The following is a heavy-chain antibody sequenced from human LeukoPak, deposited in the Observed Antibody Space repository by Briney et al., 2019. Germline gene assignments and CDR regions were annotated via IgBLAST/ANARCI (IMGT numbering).Heavy chain of an antibody. V-gene: IGHV3-23*01. CDR1: GFTFSSYA. CDR2: ISGSGGST. Sequence: GGSLRLSCAASGFTFSSYAMSWVRQAPGKGLEWVSAISGSGGSTYYADSVKGRFTISRDNSKNSLYLQMNSLRAEDTAVYYCASDDILTGYYMEGDAFDIWGQGTMVTVSS. D-gene: IGHD3-9*01. CDR3: ASDDILTGYYMEGDAFDI. J-gene: IGHJ3*02.